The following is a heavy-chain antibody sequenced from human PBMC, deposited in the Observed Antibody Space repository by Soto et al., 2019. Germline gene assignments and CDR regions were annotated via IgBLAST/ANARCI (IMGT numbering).Heavy chain of an antibody. Sequence: ASETLSLTCTVSGGSISSSSYYWGWIRQPPGKGLEWIGSIYYSGSTYYNPSLKSRVTISVDTSKNQFSLKLSSVTAADTAVYYCARPCWGGSGIPFLPYYYYYYMDVWGKGTTVTVSS. CDR2: IYYSGST. V-gene: IGHV4-39*01. D-gene: IGHD3-10*01. CDR1: GGSISSSSYY. J-gene: IGHJ6*03. CDR3: ARPCWGGSGIPFLPYYYYYYMDV.